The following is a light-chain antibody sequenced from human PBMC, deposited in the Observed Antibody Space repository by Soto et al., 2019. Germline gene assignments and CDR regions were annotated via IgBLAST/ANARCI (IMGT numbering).Light chain of an antibody. V-gene: IGLV2-14*01. J-gene: IGLJ2*01. CDR2: DVS. Sequence: QSALTQPASVSGSPGQSITISCTGTRSDVGGYNYVSWYKQRPGKAPKLVIYDVSHRPSGVSNRFFSSKSGNTASLIISGLQAEDEADYYCYSYSTSRARIFGGGTKLTVL. CDR3: YSYSTSRARI. CDR1: RSDVGGYNY.